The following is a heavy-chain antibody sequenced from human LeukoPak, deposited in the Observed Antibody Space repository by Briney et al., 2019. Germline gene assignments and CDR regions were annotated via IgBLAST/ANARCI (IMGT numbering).Heavy chain of an antibody. CDR3: AKSLVRWAFDY. J-gene: IGHJ4*02. V-gene: IGHV3-23*01. Sequence: GALRLSCAASGFPFSSYDMSWVRQAPGKGLEWVSSLTTDGGSTEYADSVKGRFTISRDNSKNTLYLQMNSLRAEDTALYYCAKSLVRWAFDYWGQGTLVTVSS. CDR1: GFPFSSYD. CDR2: LTTDGGST. D-gene: IGHD4-23*01.